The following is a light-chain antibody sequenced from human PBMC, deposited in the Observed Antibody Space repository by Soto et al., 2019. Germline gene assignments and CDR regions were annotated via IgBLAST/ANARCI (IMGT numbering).Light chain of an antibody. J-gene: IGKJ4*01. CDR1: QSVGSNK. V-gene: IGKV3-20*01. Sequence: EIVLTQSPGTLSLFPGERATLSCRASQSVGSNKLAWYQQKRGQAPRFLMYDASTRATGIPDRFSGSGSGTDFTLTISRLEPEDFAVYYCQQYGSTPLTFGGGTKVDIK. CDR2: DAS. CDR3: QQYGSTPLT.